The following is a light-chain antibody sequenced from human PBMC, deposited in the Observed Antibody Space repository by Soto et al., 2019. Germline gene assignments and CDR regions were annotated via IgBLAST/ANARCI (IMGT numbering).Light chain of an antibody. CDR3: QQYYSTPYT. J-gene: IGKJ2*01. V-gene: IGKV4-1*01. CDR2: WAS. CDR1: QSVLFSSNNKNY. Sequence: DIVMTQSPDSLAVSLGERATINCKSSQSVLFSSNNKNYLTWYQQKSGQPPKVLIYWASIRESVVPDRFSGSGSGTDFTLTISTLQAEDVALYYCQQYYSTPYTFGQGTRLEIK.